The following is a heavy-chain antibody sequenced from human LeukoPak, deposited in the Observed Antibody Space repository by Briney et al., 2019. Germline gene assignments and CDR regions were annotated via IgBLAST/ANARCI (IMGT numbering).Heavy chain of an antibody. CDR1: GFTFNYAW. CDR3: STDEDWNYARKDV. J-gene: IGHJ6*02. Sequence: GGSLRLSCAASGFTFNYAWMSWVRQVPGKGLEWVGQTVSEIDGGTTDYAAPVKGRFTISRDDSKSTLYLQMNSLKIEDTAVYYCSTDEDWNYARKDVWGQGATVIVSS. V-gene: IGHV3-15*04. CDR2: TVSEIDGGTT. D-gene: IGHD1-7*01.